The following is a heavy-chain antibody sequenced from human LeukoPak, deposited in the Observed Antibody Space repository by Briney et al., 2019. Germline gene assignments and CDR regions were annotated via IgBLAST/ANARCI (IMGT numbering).Heavy chain of an antibody. CDR2: ISGSGGST. V-gene: IGHV3-23*01. D-gene: IGHD1-7*01. Sequence: PGRSLRLSCAASGFTFSSYAMHWVRQAPGKGLEWVSAISGSGGSTYYADSVKGRFTISRDNSKNTLYLQMNSLRAEDTAVYYCALTGTDMWFDPWGQGTLVTASS. CDR1: GFTFSSYA. CDR3: ALTGTDMWFDP. J-gene: IGHJ5*02.